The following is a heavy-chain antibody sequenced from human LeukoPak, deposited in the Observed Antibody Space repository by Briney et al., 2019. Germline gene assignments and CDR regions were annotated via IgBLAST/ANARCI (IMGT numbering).Heavy chain of an antibody. J-gene: IGHJ3*02. CDR1: GYTFTSYG. Sequence: PVASVKVSCKASGYTFTSYGISWVRQAPGQGLEWMGWISAYNGNTNYAQKLQGRVTMTTDTSTSTAYMELRSLRSDDTAVYYCASFDLNCSGGSCYVAGAFDIWGQGTMVTVSS. D-gene: IGHD2-15*01. V-gene: IGHV1-18*01. CDR2: ISAYNGNT. CDR3: ASFDLNCSGGSCYVAGAFDI.